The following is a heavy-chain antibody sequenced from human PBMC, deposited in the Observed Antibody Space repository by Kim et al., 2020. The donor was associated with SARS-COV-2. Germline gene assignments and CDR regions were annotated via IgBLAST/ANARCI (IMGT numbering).Heavy chain of an antibody. D-gene: IGHD3-10*01. CDR3: AKDIGVINYYGSGNPSA. CDR2: ISWNSGSI. CDR1: GFTFGDYA. J-gene: IGHJ4*02. V-gene: IGHV3-9*01. Sequence: GGSLRLSCAASGFTFGDYAMHWVRQAPGKGLEWVSGISWNSGSIGYADSVKGRFTISRDNAKNSLYLQMNSLRAEDTALYYCAKDIGVINYYGSGNPSAWGQGTLVTVSS.